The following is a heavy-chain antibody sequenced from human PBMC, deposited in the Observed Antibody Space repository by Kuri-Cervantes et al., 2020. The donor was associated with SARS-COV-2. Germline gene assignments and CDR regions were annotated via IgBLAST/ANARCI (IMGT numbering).Heavy chain of an antibody. CDR2: ISYDGGNK. D-gene: IGHD2-21*01. J-gene: IGHJ4*02. CDR1: GFTFSRYA. CDR3: ARDRVGVHDS. V-gene: IGHV3-30-3*01. Sequence: GGSLRLSCAASGFTFSRYAMHWVRQAPGKGLEWVAVISYDGGNKDYTASGKGRFTTSRDNSQNTLYLQMKSLRTEDTALYYCARDRVGVHDSWGQGTLVTVSS.